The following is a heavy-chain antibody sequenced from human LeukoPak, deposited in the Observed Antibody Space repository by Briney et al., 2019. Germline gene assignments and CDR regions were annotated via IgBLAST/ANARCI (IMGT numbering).Heavy chain of an antibody. Sequence: SVKVSCKASGGTFSSYAISWVRQAPGQGLEWVGGIIPIFGTANYAQKFQGRVTITADESTSTAYMELSSLRSEDTAVYYCARVGTGYSYGLLDWFDPWGQGTLVTVSS. CDR2: IIPIFGTA. D-gene: IGHD5-18*01. J-gene: IGHJ5*02. CDR1: GGTFSSYA. V-gene: IGHV1-69*13. CDR3: ARVGTGYSYGLLDWFDP.